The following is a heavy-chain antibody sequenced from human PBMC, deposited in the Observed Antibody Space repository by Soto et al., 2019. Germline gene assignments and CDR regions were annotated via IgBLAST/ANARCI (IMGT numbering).Heavy chain of an antibody. Sequence: PGGALRLSCAASGFTVSSNYMSWVRQAPGKGLEWVSVIYTGGSTYYADSVKGRFTISRDNSKNSLYLQMNSLRAEDTAVYYCARDRVLRFLAWLHYYGMDVWGQGTTVTVSS. J-gene: IGHJ6*02. CDR3: ARDRVLRFLAWLHYYGMDV. CDR1: GFTVSSNY. D-gene: IGHD3-3*01. CDR2: IYTGGST. V-gene: IGHV3-66*01.